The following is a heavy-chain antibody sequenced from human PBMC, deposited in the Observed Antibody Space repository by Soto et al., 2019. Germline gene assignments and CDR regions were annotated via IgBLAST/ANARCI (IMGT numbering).Heavy chain of an antibody. V-gene: IGHV5-51*01. J-gene: IGHJ6*02. CDR3: ARHTGGYSGYGPTYYYYGMDV. D-gene: IGHD5-12*01. CDR1: GYSFTSYG. Sequence: CKGSGYSFTSYGIGWVRQMPGKGLEWMGIIYPGDSDTRYSPSFQGQVTISADKSISTAYLQWSSLKASDTAMYYCARHTGGYSGYGPTYYYYGMDVWGQGTTVTVSS. CDR2: IYPGDSDT.